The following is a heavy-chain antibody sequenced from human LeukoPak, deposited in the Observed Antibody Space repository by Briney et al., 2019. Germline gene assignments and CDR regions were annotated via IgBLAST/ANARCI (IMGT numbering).Heavy chain of an antibody. J-gene: IGHJ4*02. Sequence: SETLSLTCAVSGYSISSGYYWGWIRQPPGKGLEWIGSIYHSGSTYYNPSLKSRVTISVDTSKNQFSLKLSSVTAADTAVYYCARGTNYDSSGYGYFDYWGQGTLVTVSS. V-gene: IGHV4-38-2*01. CDR1: GYSISSGYY. D-gene: IGHD3-22*01. CDR3: ARGTNYDSSGYGYFDY. CDR2: IYHSGST.